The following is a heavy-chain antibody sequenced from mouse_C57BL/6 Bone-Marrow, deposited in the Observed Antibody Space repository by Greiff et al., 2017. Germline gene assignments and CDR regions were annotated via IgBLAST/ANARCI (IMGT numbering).Heavy chain of an antibody. D-gene: IGHD1-1*01. CDR2: IDPNSGGT. J-gene: IGHJ2*01. CDR3: ARGGVTTVNYFDY. Sequence: QVHVKQPGAELVKPGASVKLSCKASGYTFTSYWMHWVKQRPGRGLEWIGRIDPNSGGTKYNEKFKSKATLTVDKPSSTAYMQLSSLTSEDSAVYYWARGGVTTVNYFDYWGQGTTLTVSS. CDR1: GYTFTSYW. V-gene: IGHV1-72*01.